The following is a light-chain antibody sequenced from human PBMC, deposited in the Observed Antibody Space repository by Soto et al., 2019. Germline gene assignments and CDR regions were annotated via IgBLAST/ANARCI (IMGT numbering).Light chain of an antibody. Sequence: NFMLTQPHSVSESPGKTVTISCTRSSGSIASNYVQWYQQRPGSAPTPVIYEDNERPSGVPDRFSGSKFGTSASLAISGLRSEDEADYYCAAWDDSLSGVFGGGTKLTVL. CDR2: EDN. J-gene: IGLJ3*02. CDR1: SGSIASNY. V-gene: IGLV6-57*04. CDR3: AAWDDSLSGV.